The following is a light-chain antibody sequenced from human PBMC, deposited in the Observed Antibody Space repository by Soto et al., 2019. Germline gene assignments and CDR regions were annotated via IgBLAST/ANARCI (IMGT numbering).Light chain of an antibody. CDR1: QSVSSSY. CDR3: QQYGISPLK. CDR2: GAS. J-gene: IGKJ4*01. Sequence: EIVLTQSTGTLYLSPGERVTLSCRASQSVSSSYLAWYQQKPGQAPRLLIYGASSRATGIPNRFSGSGTGTDFTLTISKLEPEDFAMYYCQQYGISPLKFGGGNKVESK. V-gene: IGKV3-20*01.